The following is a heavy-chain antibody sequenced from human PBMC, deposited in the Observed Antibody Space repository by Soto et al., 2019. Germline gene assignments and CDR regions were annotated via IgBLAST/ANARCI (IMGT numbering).Heavy chain of an antibody. Sequence: PGGSLRLSCAASGFSFSTYAMHWVRQAPGKGLEWVAVISHDATIKLYADSVKGRFTISRDNSKNTLYLQMNSLRAEDTSVYYCAKEGGLSGSYYISSSYYFDYWGQGTLVTVSS. CDR3: AKEGGLSGSYYISSSYYFDY. J-gene: IGHJ4*02. CDR2: ISHDATIK. D-gene: IGHD1-26*01. V-gene: IGHV3-30*18. CDR1: GFSFSTYA.